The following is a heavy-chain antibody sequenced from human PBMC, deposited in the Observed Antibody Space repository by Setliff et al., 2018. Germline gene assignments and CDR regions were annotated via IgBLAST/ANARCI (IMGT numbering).Heavy chain of an antibody. Sequence: GSLRLSCAASGFFFRSYEMNWVRQTPGKGLEWVSYINSGGTKIYYADSVEGRFTISRDNGKNSLYLQMNSLRGEDTAVYYCAKVGIFGGGYFDFWGQGTLVTVSS. CDR3: AKVGIFGGGYFDF. J-gene: IGHJ4*02. CDR1: GFFFRSYE. D-gene: IGHD3-3*01. CDR2: INSGGTKI. V-gene: IGHV3-48*03.